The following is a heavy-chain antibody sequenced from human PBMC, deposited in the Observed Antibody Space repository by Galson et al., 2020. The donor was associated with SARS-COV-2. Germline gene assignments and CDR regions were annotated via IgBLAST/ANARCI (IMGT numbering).Heavy chain of an antibody. CDR2: ISGDGDDT. V-gene: IGHV3-43*02. CDR3: AKVAVTYNWNDGMDY. CDR1: GFTFHDYA. Sequence: GESLKISCAASGFTFHDYAMHWVRQAPGKGLEWVSLISGDGDDTYYPASVKGRFTVSRDNSKNSLYLQMNSLKTEDTALYYCAKVAVTYNWNDGMDYWGQGTLVTVSS. D-gene: IGHD1-20*01. J-gene: IGHJ4*02.